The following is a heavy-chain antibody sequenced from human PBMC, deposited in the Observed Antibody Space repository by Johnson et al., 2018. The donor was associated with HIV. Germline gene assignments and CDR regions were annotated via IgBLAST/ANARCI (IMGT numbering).Heavy chain of an antibody. CDR1: GFTFSSYA. Sequence: QVQLVESGGGVVQPGRSLRLSCAASGFTFSSYAMHWVRQAPGKGLEWMAVISYDGSNKYYADSVKGRFTISRDNSKNTLYLQMNSLRAEDTAVYYCVRTSCTGARCLGYDPFD. V-gene: IGHV3-30*04. J-gene: IGHJ3*01. D-gene: IGHD3-16*01. CDR2: ISYDGSNK. CDR3: VRTSCTGARCLGYDPFD.